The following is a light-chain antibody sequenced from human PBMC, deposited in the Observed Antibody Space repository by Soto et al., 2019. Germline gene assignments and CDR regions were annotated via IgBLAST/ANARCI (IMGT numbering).Light chain of an antibody. CDR2: AVS. Sequence: QSVLTQPASVSGSPGQSITISCTGTSSDVGGYNYVSWYQQHPGKAPKLMIYAVSNRPSGVSNRFSGSKSGNTASLTISGLQADDEADYYCSSYTSSSTLYVFGTGTKLTVL. J-gene: IGLJ1*01. CDR1: SSDVGGYNY. V-gene: IGLV2-14*01. CDR3: SSYTSSSTLYV.